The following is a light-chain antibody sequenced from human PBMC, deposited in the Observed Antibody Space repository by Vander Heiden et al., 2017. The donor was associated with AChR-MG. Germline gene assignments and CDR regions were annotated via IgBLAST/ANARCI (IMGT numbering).Light chain of an antibody. V-gene: IGKV1-5*03. CDR3: QQYNSHSFT. CDR2: KAS. CDR1: QSIASW. J-gene: IGKJ2*01. Sequence: DIQMTQSPSTLSASVGDRVTITCRASQSIASWLAWYQQKPGKAPKLLIYKASTLHGGVPSRFSGSGSGTEFTLTISSLQPDDFATYYCQQYNSHSFTFGQGTKLEIK.